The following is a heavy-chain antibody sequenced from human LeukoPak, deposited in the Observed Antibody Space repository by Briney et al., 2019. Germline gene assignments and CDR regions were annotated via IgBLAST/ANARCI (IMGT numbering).Heavy chain of an antibody. Sequence: ASVKVSCKASGYTFTAYYIHWVRQAPGQGLEWMGWIHPKSGDTIYAKKFQGRVTMTRDTSIDTAYMQLNTLTSDDTAIYYCASVTYSDFSEHDYWGQGTLVTVS. CDR2: IHPKSGDT. D-gene: IGHD3-22*01. V-gene: IGHV1-2*02. J-gene: IGHJ4*02. CDR1: GYTFTAYY. CDR3: ASVTYSDFSEHDY.